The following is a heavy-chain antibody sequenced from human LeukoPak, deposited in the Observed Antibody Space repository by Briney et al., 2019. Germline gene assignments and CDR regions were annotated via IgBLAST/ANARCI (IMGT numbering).Heavy chain of an antibody. D-gene: IGHD3-10*01. CDR3: AKDPTYYYGSGSFP. CDR2: ISGSGDST. V-gene: IGHV3-23*01. J-gene: IGHJ5*02. CDR1: GFTFSSYG. Sequence: PGGSLRLSCAASGFTFSSYGMSWVRQAPGKGLEWVSGISGSGDSTYYADSVKGRFTISRDNSKNTLYLQMNSLRAEDTAVYYCAKDPTYYYGSGSFPWGQGTLVTVSS.